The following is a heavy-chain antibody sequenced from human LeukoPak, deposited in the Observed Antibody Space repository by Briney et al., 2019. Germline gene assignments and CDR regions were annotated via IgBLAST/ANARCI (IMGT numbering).Heavy chain of an antibody. Sequence: SETLSLTCTVSGDSISSYYWSWIRQPPGKGLEWIGYIYYSGSTNYNPSLKSRVTISVDTSKNQFSLKLSSVTAADTAVYYCARASTNYDFWSGYYGANNWFDPWGQGTLVTVSS. CDR3: ARASTNYDFWSGYYGANNWFDP. V-gene: IGHV4-59*01. CDR1: GDSISSYY. D-gene: IGHD3-3*01. CDR2: IYYSGST. J-gene: IGHJ5*02.